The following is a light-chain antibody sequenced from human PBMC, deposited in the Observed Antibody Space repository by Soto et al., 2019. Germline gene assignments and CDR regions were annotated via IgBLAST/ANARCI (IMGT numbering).Light chain of an antibody. Sequence: ATQMTQSPSSLSASVGDRVTIACRASQGISTELGWYQQKAGEAPTLLIYDASTLQSGVPPRFSGSGSGTDFTLTISSLQAEDFATYYCLQDYDYPRTFGEGTKVEMK. J-gene: IGKJ4*02. CDR3: LQDYDYPRT. CDR1: QGISTE. CDR2: DAS. V-gene: IGKV1-6*01.